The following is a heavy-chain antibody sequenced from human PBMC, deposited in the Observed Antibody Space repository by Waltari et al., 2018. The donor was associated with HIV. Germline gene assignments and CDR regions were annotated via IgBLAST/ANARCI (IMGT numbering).Heavy chain of an antibody. Sequence: QVRLQESGPGLLKPAQDLSLYCSVAGVSVTNGGYFWTRVRPFPGQVLQWFGLLSWSATPHYNPSLASRLYSTLDTSKIRFSLRLWSVTTADTAVYFCATSSRDSRGLPRAFDYWGQGALVTVSS. CDR3: ATSSRDSRGLPRAFDY. J-gene: IGHJ4*02. D-gene: IGHD2-15*01. V-gene: IGHV4-31*04. CDR1: GVSVTNGGYF. CDR2: LSWSATP.